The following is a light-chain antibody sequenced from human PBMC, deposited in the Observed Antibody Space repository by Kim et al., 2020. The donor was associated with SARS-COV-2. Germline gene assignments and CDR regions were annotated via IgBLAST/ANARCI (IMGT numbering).Light chain of an antibody. CDR1: QSISTY. J-gene: IGKJ2*01. Sequence: DIQMTQSPSSLSASVGDRVTITCRASQSISTYLNWYQQKPGKAPKLLIYGASNLPSGVPSRFSGSGSGTISTLQPEDFGTYYCQQGYSTFGQGTKLEI. V-gene: IGKV1-39*01. CDR3: QQGYST. CDR2: GAS.